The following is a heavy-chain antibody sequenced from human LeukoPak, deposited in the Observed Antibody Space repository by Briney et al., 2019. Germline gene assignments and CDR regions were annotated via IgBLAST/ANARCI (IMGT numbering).Heavy chain of an antibody. CDR2: IIPIFGTA. D-gene: IGHD2-21*01. CDR1: GGTFSSYA. CDR3: ARAELFGGIPYYFDY. J-gene: IGHJ4*02. V-gene: IGHV1-69*13. Sequence: SMKVSCKASGGTFSSYAISWVRQAPGQGLEWMGGIIPIFGTANYAQKFQGRVTITADESTSTAYMELSSLRSEDTAVYYCARAELFGGIPYYFDYWGQGTLVTVSS.